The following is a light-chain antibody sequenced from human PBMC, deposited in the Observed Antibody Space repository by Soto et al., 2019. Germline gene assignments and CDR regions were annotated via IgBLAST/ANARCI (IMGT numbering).Light chain of an antibody. V-gene: IGLV2-14*03. J-gene: IGLJ1*01. Sequence: QSVLTQPASVSGSPGQSITISCSGTSSDVGGYNYVFWYQHHPGKAPKLMIYDVSNRPSGVSNRFSGSKSSNTASLTISGLQAEDEADYYCSSYTSSSTYVFGTGTKVTVL. CDR3: SSYTSSSTYV. CDR1: SSDVGGYNY. CDR2: DVS.